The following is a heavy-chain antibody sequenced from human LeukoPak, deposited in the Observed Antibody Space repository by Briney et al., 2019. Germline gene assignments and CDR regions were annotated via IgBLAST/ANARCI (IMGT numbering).Heavy chain of an antibody. CDR3: ARLELVGATTRFDY. V-gene: IGHV4-39*01. CDR1: GASISNSRYY. J-gene: IGHJ4*02. D-gene: IGHD1-26*01. CDR2: IYYNGIT. Sequence: SATLSLPSTVSGASISNSRYYWAWIRPPPGKGLEWIGSIYYNGITYYNPSLKSRVTISVATSKNQFSLRLRSVPATDTAVYYCARLELVGATTRFDYWGQGTLVTVSS.